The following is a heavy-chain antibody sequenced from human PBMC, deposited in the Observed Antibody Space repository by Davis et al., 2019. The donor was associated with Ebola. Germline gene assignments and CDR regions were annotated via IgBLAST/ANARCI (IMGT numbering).Heavy chain of an antibody. D-gene: IGHD2-2*01. CDR3: ARDRQTYCSVTSCYDASDI. J-gene: IGHJ3*02. V-gene: IGHV1-18*04. CDR1: GYTFSNYG. CDR2: ISPHNGKT. Sequence: ASVKVSCKASGYTFSNYGVSWVRQAPGQGFEWMGWISPHNGKTNYVQRFQGTVTMTTDTSTNTAYMELRSLTSDDTAVYFCARDRQTYCSVTSCYDASDIWGQGTMVTVSS.